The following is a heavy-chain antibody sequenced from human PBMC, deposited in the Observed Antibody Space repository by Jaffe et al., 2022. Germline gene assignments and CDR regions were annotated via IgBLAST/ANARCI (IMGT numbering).Heavy chain of an antibody. D-gene: IGHD3-16*02. CDR1: GGSFSGYY. V-gene: IGHV4-34*01. CDR3: ASVTAYYDYIWGSYRPMP. CDR2: INHSGST. J-gene: IGHJ4*02. Sequence: QVQLQQWGAGLLKPSETLSLTCAVYGGSFSGYYWSWIRQPPGKGLEWIGEINHSGSTNYNPSLKSRVTISVDTSKNQFSLKLSSVTAADTAVYYCASVTAYYDYIWGSYRPMPWGQGTLVTVSS.